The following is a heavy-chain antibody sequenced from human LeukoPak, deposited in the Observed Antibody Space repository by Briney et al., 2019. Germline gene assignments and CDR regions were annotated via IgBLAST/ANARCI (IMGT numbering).Heavy chain of an antibody. CDR1: GGSISSSSYY. V-gene: IGHV4-39*01. J-gene: IGHJ4*02. D-gene: IGHD3-16*02. CDR2: IYYSGST. Sequence: SETLSLTCTVSGGSISSSSYYWGWIRQPPGKGLEWIGSIYYSGSTYYNPSLKSRVTISVDTSKNQFSLKLSSVTAADTAGYDCARQAEYYDYVWGSYRYSDYWGQGTLVTVSS. CDR3: ARQAEYYDYVWGSYRYSDY.